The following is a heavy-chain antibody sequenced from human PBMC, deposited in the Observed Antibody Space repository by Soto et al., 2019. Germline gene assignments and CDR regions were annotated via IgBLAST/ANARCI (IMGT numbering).Heavy chain of an antibody. Sequence: KTSETLSLTCTVSGGPIRSYYCSWMRQPAGKGLEWIGRIYTSGSTNYNPSLKSRVTMSVDTSKNQFSLELSSVTAADTAVYYCARGGVTMIDPDAFDIWGQGTMVTVSS. CDR2: IYTSGST. J-gene: IGHJ3*02. V-gene: IGHV4-4*07. CDR1: GGPIRSYY. D-gene: IGHD3-22*01. CDR3: ARGGVTMIDPDAFDI.